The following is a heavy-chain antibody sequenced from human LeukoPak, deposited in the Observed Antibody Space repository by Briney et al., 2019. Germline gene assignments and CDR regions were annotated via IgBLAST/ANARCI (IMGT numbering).Heavy chain of an antibody. V-gene: IGHV4-39*01. CDR2: IYYSGST. CDR1: GGSISSSSYY. CDR3: ARRCRQQEFDP. D-gene: IGHD6-13*01. Sequence: KASETLSLTCTVSGGSISSSSYYWGWIRQPPGKGLEWIGSIYYSGSTYYNPSLKSRVTISVDTSKNQFSLKLSSVTAADTAVYYCARRCRQQEFDPWGQGTLVTVSS. J-gene: IGHJ5*02.